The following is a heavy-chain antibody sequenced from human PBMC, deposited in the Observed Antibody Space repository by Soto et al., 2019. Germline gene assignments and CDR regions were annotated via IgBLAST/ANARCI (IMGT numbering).Heavy chain of an antibody. CDR3: ARDRGSSSEYYYYGMDV. Sequence: QVQLQESGPGLVKPSETLSLTCTVSGGSISSYYWSWIRQPPGKGLEWIGYIYYSGSTNYNPSLKSRVTISVDTSKHQFSLKLSSVTAADTAVYYCARDRGSSSEYYYYGMDVWGQGTTVTVSS. V-gene: IGHV4-59*01. J-gene: IGHJ6*02. CDR1: GGSISSYY. CDR2: IYYSGST. D-gene: IGHD6-13*01.